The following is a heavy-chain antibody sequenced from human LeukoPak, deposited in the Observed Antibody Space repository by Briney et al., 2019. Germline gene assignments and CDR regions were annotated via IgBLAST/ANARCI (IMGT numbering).Heavy chain of an antibody. CDR2: INPNSGGT. CDR3: ARDPQYYCSSTSCYRGGFDY. Sequence: ASVKVSCKASGYTFTGYYMHWVRQAPGQGLEWMGWINPNSGGTNYAQKFQGRVTMTRDTSISTAYMELSRLRSDDTAVYYCARDPQYYCSSTSCYRGGFDYWGQGTLVTVSS. J-gene: IGHJ4*02. V-gene: IGHV1-2*02. CDR1: GYTFTGYY. D-gene: IGHD2-2*02.